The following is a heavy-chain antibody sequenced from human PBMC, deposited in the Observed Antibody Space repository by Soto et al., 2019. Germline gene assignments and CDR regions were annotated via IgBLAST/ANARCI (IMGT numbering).Heavy chain of an antibody. CDR1: GGTIRSPDW. J-gene: IGHJ5*02. CDR3: ARGRGRYSSGWSWFDP. V-gene: IGHV4-4*02. CDR2: VFQSGST. Sequence: SETLSLTCGVSGGTIRSPDWWTWVRQPPGKGLEWIGEVFQSGSTNYTPSLESRVTISVDKSKNQFSLTLTSVTAADTAVYFCARGRGRYSSGWSWFDPWGQGSLVTVSS. D-gene: IGHD6-19*01.